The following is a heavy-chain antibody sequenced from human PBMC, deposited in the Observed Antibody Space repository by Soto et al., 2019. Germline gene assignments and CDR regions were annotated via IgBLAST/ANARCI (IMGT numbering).Heavy chain of an antibody. J-gene: IGHJ6*02. V-gene: IGHV3-23*01. CDR1: GFTFSSYA. CDR3: AKDEVPPYYYYGMDV. CDR2: ISGSGGST. D-gene: IGHD1-1*01. Sequence: TGGSLRLSCAASGFTFSSYAMSWVRQAPGKGLEWVSAISGSGGSTYYADSVKGRFTISRDNSKNTLYLQMNSLRAEDTAVYYCAKDEVPPYYYYGMDVWGQGTTVTVSS.